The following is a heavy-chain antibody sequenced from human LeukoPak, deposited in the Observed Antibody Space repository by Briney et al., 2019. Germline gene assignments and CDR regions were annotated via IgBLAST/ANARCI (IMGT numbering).Heavy chain of an antibody. CDR3: ARGGGEPFDY. V-gene: IGHV4-30-2*01. J-gene: IGHJ4*02. D-gene: IGHD1-26*01. Sequence: PSQTLSLTCAVSGGSISSGGYSWSWIRQPPGKGLEWIGYIYHSGSTYYNPSLKSRVTISVDRSKNQFSLKLSSVTAADTAVYYCARGGGEPFDYWGQGTLVTVSS. CDR2: IYHSGST. CDR1: GGSISSGGYS.